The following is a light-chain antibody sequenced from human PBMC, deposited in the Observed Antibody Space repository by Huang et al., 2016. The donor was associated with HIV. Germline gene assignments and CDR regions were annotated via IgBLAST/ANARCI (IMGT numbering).Light chain of an antibody. J-gene: IGKJ1*01. CDR2: SAS. CDR3: QHYNNWPWWT. Sequence: EVVMTQSPAILSVSPGERATLSCRASQSVTSNLAWYQQKPGQAPRLLIYSASTRATGITARFSGSGSGTEFTLTISSLQSEDFAVYYCQHYNNWPWWTFGQGTKVEIK. V-gene: IGKV3-15*01. CDR1: QSVTSN.